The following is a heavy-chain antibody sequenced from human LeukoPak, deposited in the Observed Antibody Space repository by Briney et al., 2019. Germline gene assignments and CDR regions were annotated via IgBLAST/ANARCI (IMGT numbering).Heavy chain of an antibody. V-gene: IGHV3-33*08. D-gene: IGHD6-13*01. CDR3: ARDEWSSSWYRYYYGMDV. J-gene: IGHJ6*02. CDR1: GFTFSDYY. Sequence: GGSLRLSCAASGFTFSDYYMSWIRQAPGKGLEWVAVIWYDGSNKYYADSVKGRFTISRDNSKNTLYLQMNSLRAEDTAVYYCARDEWSSSWYRYYYGMDVWGQGTTVTVSS. CDR2: IWYDGSNK.